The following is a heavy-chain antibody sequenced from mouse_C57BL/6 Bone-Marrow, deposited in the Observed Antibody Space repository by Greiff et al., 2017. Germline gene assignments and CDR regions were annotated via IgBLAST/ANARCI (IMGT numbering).Heavy chain of an antibody. CDR2: IAPSDSYT. CDR3: ARDYYYYAMDY. CDR1: GYTFTSYW. J-gene: IGHJ4*01. Sequence: QVQLQQPGAELVKPGASVKLSCKASGYTFTSYWMQWVKQRPGQGLEWIGEIAPSDSYTNYNQKFKGKATLTVDTSSSTAYMQLSSLTSEDSAVYYCARDYYYYAMDYWGQGTSVTVSS. V-gene: IGHV1-50*01. D-gene: IGHD2-13*01.